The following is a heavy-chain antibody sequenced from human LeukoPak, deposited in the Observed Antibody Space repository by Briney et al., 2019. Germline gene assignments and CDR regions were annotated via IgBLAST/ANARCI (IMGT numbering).Heavy chain of an antibody. V-gene: IGHV6-1*01. CDR2: TYYRSKWYN. D-gene: IGHD6-13*01. J-gene: IGHJ3*02. Sequence: SQTLSLTCAISGDSVSSNSAARNWIRQSPSRGFEWLGRTYYRSKWYNDYAVSVKSRITINPDTSKIQFSLKLTSVTAADTAVYYCARGIVAAPERALDIWGQGTTVTVSS. CDR3: ARGIVAAPERALDI. CDR1: GDSVSSNSAA.